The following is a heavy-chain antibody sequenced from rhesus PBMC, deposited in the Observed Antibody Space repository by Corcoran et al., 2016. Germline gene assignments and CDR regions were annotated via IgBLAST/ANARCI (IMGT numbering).Heavy chain of an antibody. CDR3: ARPGGRDY. CDR2: IYGWGGST. Sequence: QVQLQESGPGLVKPSEALSLPCAVSGCSLSGYYWRWLRQPPGKGLEWIGRIYGWGGSTDYNPSLKSRVTISTDTAKNQFSLKLSSVTAADTAVYYCARPGGRDYWGQGVLVTVSS. CDR1: GCSLSGYY. D-gene: IGHD5-42*01. J-gene: IGHJ4*01. V-gene: IGHV4-160*01.